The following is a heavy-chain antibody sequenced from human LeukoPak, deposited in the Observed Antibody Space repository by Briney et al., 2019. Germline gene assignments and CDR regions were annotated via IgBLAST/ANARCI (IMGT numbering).Heavy chain of an antibody. J-gene: IGHJ6*03. CDR2: ISGSGGST. CDR1: GYSISTGYY. CDR3: AGGGFGEAYYYYYYMDV. Sequence: ETLSLTCTVSGYSISTGYYWDWIRQPPGKGLEWVSIISGSGGSTYYADSVEGRFTISRDNSKNTLYLQINSLRAEDTAVYYCAGGGFGEAYYYYYYMDVWGKGTTVTVSS. D-gene: IGHD3-10*01. V-gene: IGHV3-23*01.